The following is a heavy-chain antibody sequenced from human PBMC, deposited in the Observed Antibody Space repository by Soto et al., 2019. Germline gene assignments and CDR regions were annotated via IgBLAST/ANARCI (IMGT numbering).Heavy chain of an antibody. CDR3: ARAMTTAGYIYFEQ. Sequence: QVDLVQSGAEVKEPGASVRISCEASGYTFTSYGIHWVRQAPGQRLEWMGWINTGSSNTRYSPEFQARVTITRDTSASTAYMEMNRLRSEDPAVYYCARAMTTAGYIYFEQWGQGTLVTVSS. CDR2: INTGSSNT. CDR1: GYTFTSYG. J-gene: IGHJ4*02. D-gene: IGHD3-9*01. V-gene: IGHV1-3*04.